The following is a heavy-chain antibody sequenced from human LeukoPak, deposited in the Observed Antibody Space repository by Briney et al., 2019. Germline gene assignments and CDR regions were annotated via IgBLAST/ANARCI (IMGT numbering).Heavy chain of an antibody. V-gene: IGHV4-4*02. CDR1: GGSISSSNW. D-gene: IGHD2-2*01. CDR2: IYHSGST. CDR3: ARDDATVFWFDP. Sequence: PSGTLSLTCAVSGGSISSSNWWSWVRQPPGQGLAWIGEIYHSGSTNYNPSLKSRVTISVDKSKNQFSLKLSSVTAADTAVYYCARDDATVFWFDPWGQGTLVTVSS. J-gene: IGHJ5*02.